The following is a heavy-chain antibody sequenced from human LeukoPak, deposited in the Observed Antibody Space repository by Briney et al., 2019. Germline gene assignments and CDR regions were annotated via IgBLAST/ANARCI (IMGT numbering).Heavy chain of an antibody. Sequence: GGSLRLSCAASGFTFSSYAMSWVRQAPGKGLDWVSAVSDIGRSTYYAESVKGRFTISRDNSKNTLYLHMNSLRAEDTAVYYCAKRGMTTIKEGVDYWGQGTLVTVSS. CDR1: GFTFSSYA. CDR2: VSDIGRST. J-gene: IGHJ4*02. V-gene: IGHV3-23*01. CDR3: AKRGMTTIKEGVDY. D-gene: IGHD5-24*01.